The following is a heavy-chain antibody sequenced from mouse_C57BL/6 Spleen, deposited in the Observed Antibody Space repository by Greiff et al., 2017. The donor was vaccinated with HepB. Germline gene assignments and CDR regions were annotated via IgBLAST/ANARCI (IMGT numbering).Heavy chain of an antibody. CDR2: IYPGDGDT. Sequence: VQLQQSGPELVKPGASVKISCKASGYAFSSSWMNWVKQRPGKGLEWIGRIYPGDGDTNYNGKFKGKATLTADKSSSTAYMQLSSLTSEDSAVYFCARWGFITTVVATGYFDVWGTGTTVTVSS. D-gene: IGHD1-1*01. V-gene: IGHV1-82*01. CDR1: GYAFSSSW. J-gene: IGHJ1*03. CDR3: ARWGFITTVVATGYFDV.